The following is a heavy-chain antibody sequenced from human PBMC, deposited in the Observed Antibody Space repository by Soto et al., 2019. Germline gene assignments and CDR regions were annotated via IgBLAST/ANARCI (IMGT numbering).Heavy chain of an antibody. CDR1: GFTFSSYG. Sequence: PGGSLRLSCAASGFTFSSYGMHWVRQAPGKGLEWVAVIWYDGSNKYYAASVKGRFTISRDNSKNTLYLKMNSLRAEDTAVYYCARVGIGLPGCSGGSCYTLTNYYYYGMDVWGQGTTVTVSS. V-gene: IGHV3-33*01. J-gene: IGHJ6*02. D-gene: IGHD2-15*01. CDR2: IWYDGSNK. CDR3: ARVGIGLPGCSGGSCYTLTNYYYYGMDV.